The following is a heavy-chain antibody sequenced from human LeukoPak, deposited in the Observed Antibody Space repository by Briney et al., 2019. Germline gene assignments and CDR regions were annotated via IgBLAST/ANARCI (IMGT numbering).Heavy chain of an antibody. D-gene: IGHD5-12*01. CDR3: ARIRGYDFRGD. Sequence: SETLSLTCAVYGGSFSGYYWSWVRQPPGKGLEWIGEINHSGSTNYNPSLKSRVTISVDTSKNQFSLKLTSVTAADTAVYYCARIRGYDFRGDWGQGTLVTVSS. CDR2: INHSGST. J-gene: IGHJ4*02. CDR1: GGSFSGYY. V-gene: IGHV4-34*01.